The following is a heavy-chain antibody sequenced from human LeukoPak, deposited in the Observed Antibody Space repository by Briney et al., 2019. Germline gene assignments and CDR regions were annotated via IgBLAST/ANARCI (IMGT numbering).Heavy chain of an antibody. V-gene: IGHV4-34*01. J-gene: IGHJ4*02. D-gene: IGHD6-13*01. CDR3: ATHPSSIVAAGGYFDY. Sequence: SETLSLTCAVYGGSFGGYYWSWIRQPPGKGLEWIGEINHSGSTNYNPSLKSRVTISVDTSKNQFSLKLSSVTAADTAVYYCATHPSSIVAAGGYFDYWGQGTLVTVSS. CDR1: GGSFGGYY. CDR2: INHSGST.